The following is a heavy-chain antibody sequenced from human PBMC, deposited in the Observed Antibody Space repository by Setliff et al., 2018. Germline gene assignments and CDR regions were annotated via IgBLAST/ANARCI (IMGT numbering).Heavy chain of an antibody. V-gene: IGHV1-18*01. CDR3: TTSRAPRVVLAADFDL. CDR1: GFNFITYG. Sequence: ASVKVSCKTSGFNFITYGFSWVRQAPGQGLEWMGWISPYSGETNNAQKFQDRLSVTADTSSKTIYMELRSLTSDDTAVYFCTTSRAPRVVLAADFDLWGQGTAVTVSS. D-gene: IGHD2-21*01. CDR2: ISPYSGET. J-gene: IGHJ4*02.